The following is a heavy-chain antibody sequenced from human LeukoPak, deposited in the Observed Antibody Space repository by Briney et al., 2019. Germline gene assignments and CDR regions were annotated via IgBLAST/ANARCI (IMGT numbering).Heavy chain of an antibody. CDR2: IRYDGSNR. D-gene: IGHD6-19*01. CDR3: ARESYLYGYSSGWYHPSDSSVSTNWFDP. V-gene: IGHV3-30*02. CDR1: GFTFSTYD. J-gene: IGHJ5*02. Sequence: GGSLRLSCATSGFTFSTYDMHWVRQAPGKGLEWVSFIRYDGSNRNYADSVQGRFTISRDNSKNTLYLQMTSLRAADTAVYYCARESYLYGYSSGWYHPSDSSVSTNWFDPWGQGTLVTVSS.